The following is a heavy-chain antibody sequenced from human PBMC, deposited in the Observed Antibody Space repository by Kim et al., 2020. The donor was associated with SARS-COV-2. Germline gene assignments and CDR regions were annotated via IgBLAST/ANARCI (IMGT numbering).Heavy chain of an antibody. CDR1: GGSISSSSYY. D-gene: IGHD3-10*01. Sequence: SETLSLTCTVSGGSISSSSYYWGWIRQPPGKGLEWIGSIYYSGSTYYNPFLKSRVTISVDTYKNQFSLKLSSVTAADTAVYYCARHQTTVFTLVLGDHYFDYGGQGTLVTVSS. V-gene: IGHV4-39*01. J-gene: IGHJ4*02. CDR2: IYYSGST. CDR3: ARHQTTVFTLVLGDHYFDY.